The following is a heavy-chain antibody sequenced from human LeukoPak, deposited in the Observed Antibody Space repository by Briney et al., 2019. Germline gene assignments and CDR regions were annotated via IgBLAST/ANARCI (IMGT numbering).Heavy chain of an antibody. J-gene: IGHJ4*02. V-gene: IGHV3-21*01. CDR2: ISSSSSNYI. D-gene: IGHD4-23*01. Sequence: PGGSLRLSCAASGFTFSSYSMNWVRQAPGKGLEWVSSISSSSSNYIYYADSVKGRFTLSRDNAKNSLWLQMNSLRAEDTAVYYCARGEGDSGGNFVGDYWGQGTLVTVSS. CDR3: ARGEGDSGGNFVGDY. CDR1: GFTFSSYS.